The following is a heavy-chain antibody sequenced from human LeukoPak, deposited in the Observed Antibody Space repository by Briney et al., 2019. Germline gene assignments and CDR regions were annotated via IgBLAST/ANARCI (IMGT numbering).Heavy chain of an antibody. CDR3: ARVSSIAAPTNWFDP. CDR2: IYYSGST. J-gene: IGHJ5*02. Sequence: SETLSLTCAVYGGSFSGYYWSWIRQPPGKGLEWIGYIYYSGSTNYNPSLKSRVTISVDTSKNQFSLKLSSVTAADTAVYYCARVSSIAAPTNWFDPWGQGTLVTVSS. V-gene: IGHV4-59*01. CDR1: GGSFSGYY. D-gene: IGHD6-6*01.